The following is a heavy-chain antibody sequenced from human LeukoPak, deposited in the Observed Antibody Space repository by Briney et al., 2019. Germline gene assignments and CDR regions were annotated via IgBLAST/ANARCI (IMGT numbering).Heavy chain of an antibody. D-gene: IGHD3-22*01. CDR1: GGSFSGYY. Sequence: SETLSLTCAVYGGSFSGYYWSWIRQPPGKGLEWIGEINHSGSTNYNPSLKSRVTISVDTSKNQFSLKLSSVTAADTAVYYCARGSGNDSQNDWFYPWGQGTLVTVSS. J-gene: IGHJ5*02. CDR2: INHSGST. V-gene: IGHV4-34*01. CDR3: ARGSGNDSQNDWFYP.